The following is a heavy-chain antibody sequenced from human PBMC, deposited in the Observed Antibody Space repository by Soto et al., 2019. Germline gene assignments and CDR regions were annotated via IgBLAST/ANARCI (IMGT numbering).Heavy chain of an antibody. CDR2: ITASGDTT. CDR1: GFVFSKFA. D-gene: IGHD5-12*01. Sequence: ESGGGSVQSGGSLRVSCTASGFVFSKFAVTWVRQAPGQGLEWVSAITASGDTTYYADSVKGRFTISRDNSRDNLFLHMSSLRADDTALYYCVRGIYPSSAGGPFDLWGQGTLVTVSS. V-gene: IGHV3-23*01. J-gene: IGHJ4*02. CDR3: VRGIYPSSAGGPFDL.